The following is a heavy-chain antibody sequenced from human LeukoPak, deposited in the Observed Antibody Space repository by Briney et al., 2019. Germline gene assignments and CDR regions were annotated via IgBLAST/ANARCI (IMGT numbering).Heavy chain of an antibody. Sequence: PSETLSLTCAVYGGSFSGYYWSWIRQPPGKGLEWIGEINHSGSTNYNPSLKSRVTISVDTSKNQFSLKLSSVTAADTAVYYCARLGWGAMYYFDYWGQGTLVTVSS. CDR2: INHSGST. V-gene: IGHV4-34*01. D-gene: IGHD3-16*01. J-gene: IGHJ4*02. CDR3: ARLGWGAMYYFDY. CDR1: GGSFSGYY.